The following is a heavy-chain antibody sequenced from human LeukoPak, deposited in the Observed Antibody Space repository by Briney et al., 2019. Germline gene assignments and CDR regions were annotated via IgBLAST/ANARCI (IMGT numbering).Heavy chain of an antibody. CDR1: GGSFSDYP. D-gene: IGHD3-3*02. Sequence: SVKVSCKASGGSFSDYPVNWVRQAPGQGLEWLGGIIPKYSASNYAQAFQGRVTITADESTNTVYMEMSGLRPDDTAVYYCVRPDRIFGVPAAFDAWGQGTLVAVSS. J-gene: IGHJ3*01. V-gene: IGHV1-69*13. CDR2: IIPKYSAS. CDR3: VRPDRIFGVPAAFDA.